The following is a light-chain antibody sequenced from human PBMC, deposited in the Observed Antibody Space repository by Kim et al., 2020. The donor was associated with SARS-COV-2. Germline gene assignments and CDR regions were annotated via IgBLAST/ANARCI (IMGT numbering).Light chain of an antibody. J-gene: IGKJ1*01. CDR3: QQTYSASRT. Sequence: ASVGDRVTISCRASQDISRYLNWYQQKPGKAPKLLIYTASSLQSGVPSRCTGSGSETDFTLTISRLQPEDFATYYCQQTYSASRTFGHGTKVYIK. CDR2: TAS. V-gene: IGKV1-39*01. CDR1: QDISRY.